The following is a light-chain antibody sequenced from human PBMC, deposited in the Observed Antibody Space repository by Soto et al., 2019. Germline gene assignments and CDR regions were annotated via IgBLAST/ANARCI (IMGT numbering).Light chain of an antibody. CDR1: SRDVGNYNL. CDR3: FSYVGDNTWM. CDR2: EVT. J-gene: IGLJ3*02. V-gene: IGLV2-23*02. Sequence: QSVLTQPASVSGSPGQSITISCTGTSRDVGNYNLVSWYLQHPGKAPKLLIYEVTKRPSGVSNRFSGSKSGNTASLTISGLQDEDEADYFCFSYVGDNTWMFGGGTKVTVL.